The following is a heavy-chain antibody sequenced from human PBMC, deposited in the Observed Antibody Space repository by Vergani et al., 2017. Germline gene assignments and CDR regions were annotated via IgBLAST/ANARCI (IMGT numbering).Heavy chain of an antibody. CDR1: GATFRSNT. CDR3: ATDSVPLEGIAAAGNSYYYYGMDV. J-gene: IGHJ6*02. V-gene: IGHV1-69*08. Sequence: QVQLVQSGAEVKKPGSSVKVSCKASGATFRSNTISWVRQVPGQGLEWMGRIIPVLGKTKYAQDFQGRLTITADTSTSTAYMELTSLRSQDTAVYYCATDSVPLEGIAAAGNSYYYYGMDVWGQGP. D-gene: IGHD6-13*01. CDR2: IIPVLGKT.